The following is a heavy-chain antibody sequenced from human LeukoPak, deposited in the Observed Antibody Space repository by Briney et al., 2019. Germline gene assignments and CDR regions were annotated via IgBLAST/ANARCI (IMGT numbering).Heavy chain of an antibody. CDR3: ARPPTNWNAFNI. Sequence: GESLKISCKGSGYSFTSYWIGWVRQMPGKGLEWMGMIYPGDSDTRYSPSFQGQVTISVDKSTSTAYLQWSSLKASDTAMYYRARPPTNWNAFNIWGQGTMVTVSS. CDR1: GYSFTSYW. J-gene: IGHJ3*02. CDR2: IYPGDSDT. D-gene: IGHD1-20*01. V-gene: IGHV5-51*01.